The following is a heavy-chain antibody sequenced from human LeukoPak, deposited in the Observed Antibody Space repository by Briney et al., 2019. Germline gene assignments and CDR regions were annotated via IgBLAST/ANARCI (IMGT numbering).Heavy chain of an antibody. D-gene: IGHD4-23*01. J-gene: IGHJ5*02. CDR2: ISAYNGNT. CDR1: GYTFTSYG. V-gene: IGHV1-18*01. Sequence: ASVKVSCKSSGYTFTSYGISWVRQAPGQGLEWMGWISAYNGNTNYAQKLQGRVTMTTDTSTSTAYMELRSLKSHAKAGDYGARETTVGWFDPWGQGTLVTVSS. CDR3: ARETTVGWFDP.